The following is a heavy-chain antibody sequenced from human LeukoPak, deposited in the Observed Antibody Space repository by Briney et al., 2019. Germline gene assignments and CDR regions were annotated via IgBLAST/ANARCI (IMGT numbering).Heavy chain of an antibody. D-gene: IGHD6-13*01. Sequence: SGTLSLTCAVSGGSISSSNWWSWVRQPPGQGLAWIGEIYHSGSTNYNPSLKSRVTISVDKSKNQFSLKLSSVTAADTAVYYCAREENSSSWYKYFDYWGQGTLVTVSS. CDR1: GGSISSSNW. CDR2: IYHSGST. CDR3: AREENSSSWYKYFDY. J-gene: IGHJ4*02. V-gene: IGHV4-4*02.